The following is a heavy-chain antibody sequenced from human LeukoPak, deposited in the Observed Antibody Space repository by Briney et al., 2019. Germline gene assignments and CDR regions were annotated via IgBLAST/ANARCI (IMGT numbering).Heavy chain of an antibody. CDR2: INSDGSST. CDR1: GFTFSSYW. D-gene: IGHD6-19*01. V-gene: IGHV3-74*01. Sequence: GGSLRLSCAASGFTFSSYWMHWVRQAPGKGLVWVSRINSDGSSTSYADSVKGRFTISRDNAKNTLYLQMNSLRAEDTAVYYCAREESPGSSSYSSGWYVRYNWFDPWGQGTLVTVSS. J-gene: IGHJ5*02. CDR3: AREESPGSSSYSSGWYVRYNWFDP.